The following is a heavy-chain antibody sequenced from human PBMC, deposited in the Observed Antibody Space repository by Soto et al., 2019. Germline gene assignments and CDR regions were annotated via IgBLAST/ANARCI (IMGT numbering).Heavy chain of an antibody. J-gene: IGHJ4*02. D-gene: IGHD5-12*01. V-gene: IGHV4-31*03. CDR3: ARGVEGGFYYFDY. Sequence: QVQLQESGPGLVKASQTLSLNCIVSGGSISSGGYYWSWIRQHPGKGLDWIGNIYNSGTTYYNPSLKSRVAISVDASKNQFSLKLTSVTAADTAVYYCARGVEGGFYYFDYWGQGTLVTVSS. CDR1: GGSISSGGYY. CDR2: IYNSGTT.